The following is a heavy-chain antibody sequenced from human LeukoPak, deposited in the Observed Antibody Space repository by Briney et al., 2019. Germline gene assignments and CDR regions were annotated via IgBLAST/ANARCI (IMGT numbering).Heavy chain of an antibody. CDR1: GGSISSGSYY. CDR2: IYTSGST. V-gene: IGHV4-61*02. Sequence: SSETLSLTCTVSGGSISSGSYYWSWIRQPAGKGLEWIGRIYTSGSTNYNPSLKSRVTISVDTSKNQFSLKLSSVTAADTAVYYCARLETGASWGQGTLVTVSS. CDR3: ARLETGAS. J-gene: IGHJ4*02. D-gene: IGHD7-27*01.